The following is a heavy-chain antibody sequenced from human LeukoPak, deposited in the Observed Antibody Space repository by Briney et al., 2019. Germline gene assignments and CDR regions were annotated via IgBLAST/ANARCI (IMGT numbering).Heavy chain of an antibody. J-gene: IGHJ6*02. Sequence: ASVKVSCKASGYTFTSYDINWVRQATGQGLEWMGWMNPNSGNTGYAQKFQGRVTMTRNTSISTAYMELSSLRSEDTAVHYCARLPTYYDFWSGSSRGYYYYGMDVWGQGTTVTVSS. CDR2: MNPNSGNT. CDR1: GYTFTSYD. D-gene: IGHD3-3*01. V-gene: IGHV1-8*01. CDR3: ARLPTYYDFWSGSSRGYYYYGMDV.